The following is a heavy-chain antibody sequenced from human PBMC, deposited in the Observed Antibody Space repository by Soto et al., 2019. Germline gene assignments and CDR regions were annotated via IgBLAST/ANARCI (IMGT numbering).Heavy chain of an antibody. D-gene: IGHD6-13*01. CDR2: IYPGDSDT. Sequence: GESLKISCKGSGYSFTSYWIGWVRQMPGKGLEWMGIIYPGDSDTRYSPSFQGQVTISADKSISTAYLQWSSLKASDTAMYYCARTMGGDSAAGGAFDIRGQGTMVTVSS. CDR1: GYSFTSYW. V-gene: IGHV5-51*01. CDR3: ARTMGGDSAAGGAFDI. J-gene: IGHJ3*02.